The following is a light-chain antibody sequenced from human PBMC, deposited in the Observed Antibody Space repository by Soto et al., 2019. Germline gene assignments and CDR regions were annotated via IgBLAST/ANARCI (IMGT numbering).Light chain of an antibody. V-gene: IGKV3-20*01. CDR1: QSVSSSY. Sequence: EIVLTQSPGTLSLSPGERATLSCRASQSVSSSYLAWYQQKPGQAPRLLIYGASSRATGIPDRFSGSGSGTDFTLTISRLEPEDFAVYYCQQYGSSLVFGGGTKV. CDR2: GAS. CDR3: QQYGSSLV. J-gene: IGKJ4*01.